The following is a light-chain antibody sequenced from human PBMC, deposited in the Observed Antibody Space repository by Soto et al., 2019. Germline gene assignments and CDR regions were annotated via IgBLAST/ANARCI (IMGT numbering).Light chain of an antibody. CDR1: SSDVGGYNY. CDR2: DVS. CDR3: SAYTSSSTPVV. Sequence: QSALTQPASVSGSPGQSLTISCTGTSSDVGGYNYVSWYQQHPGKAPKLMIYDVSNRPSGVSNRFSGSKSGNTASLPISGLQAEDEADYYCSAYTSSSTPVVFGGGTKLTVL. J-gene: IGLJ2*01. V-gene: IGLV2-14*01.